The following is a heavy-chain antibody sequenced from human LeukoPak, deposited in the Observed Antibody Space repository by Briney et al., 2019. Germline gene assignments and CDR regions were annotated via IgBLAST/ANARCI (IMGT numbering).Heavy chain of an antibody. CDR1: GFTFSSYS. V-gene: IGHV3-48*02. CDR2: ITSNSITI. D-gene: IGHD3-10*01. CDR3: GRINYNGDY. J-gene: IGHJ4*02. Sequence: GGSLRLSCAASGFTFSSYSMNWVRQAPGKGLEWVSYITSNSITIYYLDSVKGRFTISRDNAKNSLYLQMNSLRDEDTAVYFCGRINYNGDYWGRGTLVTVSS.